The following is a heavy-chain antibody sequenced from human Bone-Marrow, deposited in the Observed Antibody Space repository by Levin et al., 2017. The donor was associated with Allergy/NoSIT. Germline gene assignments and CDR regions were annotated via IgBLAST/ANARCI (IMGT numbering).Heavy chain of an antibody. Sequence: GGSLRLSCAASGFTFSSYAMYWVRQAPGKGLEWVAGISYDGSNKDYADSVKGRITISRDNSKNTLDLQMNSLRAEDTAVYYCAREVGFFGELSPGGYWGQGTLVTVSP. J-gene: IGHJ4*02. V-gene: IGHV3-30-3*01. CDR3: AREVGFFGELSPGGY. CDR1: GFTFSSYA. CDR2: ISYDGSNK. D-gene: IGHD3-10*01.